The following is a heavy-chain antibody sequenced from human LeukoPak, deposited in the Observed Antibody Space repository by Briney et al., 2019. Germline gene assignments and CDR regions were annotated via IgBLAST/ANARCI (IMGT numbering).Heavy chain of an antibody. V-gene: IGHV1-8*01. CDR1: GYTFTSYD. D-gene: IGHD1-26*01. CDR3: ARGGEWELLPHYYYVMDV. Sequence: ASVKVSCKASGYTFTSYDINWVRQATGQGLEWMGWMNPNSGNTGYAQKLQGGVTMTRNTSISTSYMELSSLRSDDTAVYYCARGGEWELLPHYYYVMDVWGQGTTVTVSS. CDR2: MNPNSGNT. J-gene: IGHJ6*02.